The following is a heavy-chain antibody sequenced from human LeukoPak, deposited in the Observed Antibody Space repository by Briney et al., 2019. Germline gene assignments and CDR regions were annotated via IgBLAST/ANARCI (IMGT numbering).Heavy chain of an antibody. V-gene: IGHV3-48*04. CDR1: GFTFSSYS. Sequence: GGSLRLSCAASGFTFSSYSMNWVRQAPGKGLEWVSYISSSSSTIYYADSVKGRFTISRDNAKNSLYLQMNSLRAEDTALYYCAKDFEDSGSYRGPFDYWGQGTLVTVSS. D-gene: IGHD1-26*01. J-gene: IGHJ4*02. CDR2: ISSSSSTI. CDR3: AKDFEDSGSYRGPFDY.